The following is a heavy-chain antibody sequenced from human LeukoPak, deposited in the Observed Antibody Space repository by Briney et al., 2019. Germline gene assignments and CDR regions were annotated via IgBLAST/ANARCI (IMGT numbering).Heavy chain of an antibody. CDR3: ARGLGDILTGYSRLTYYFDY. CDR1: GFTFSSYA. CDR2: ISYDGSNK. D-gene: IGHD3-9*01. Sequence: GRSLRLSCAASGFTFSSYAMHWVRQAPGKGLEWVAVISYDGSNKYYADSVKGRFTIFRDNSKNTLYLQMNSLRAEDTAVYYCARGLGDILTGYSRLTYYFDYWGQGTLVTVSS. J-gene: IGHJ4*02. V-gene: IGHV3-30*04.